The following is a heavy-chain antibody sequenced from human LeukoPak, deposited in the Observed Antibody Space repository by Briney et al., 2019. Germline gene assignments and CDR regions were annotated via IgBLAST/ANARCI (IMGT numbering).Heavy chain of an antibody. CDR3: AKSSRSSWYEDAFDI. V-gene: IGHV3-23*01. Sequence: QPGGSLRLSSSASGFTFSGYAMSWVPHAPGHELEGVSAISGSGGSTSYTDSVKGRFTISRHNSNNTLYLQMHSLRAEDTGVYYCAKSSRSSWYEDAFDIWGQGTMVTVSS. D-gene: IGHD6-13*01. CDR1: GFTFSGYA. J-gene: IGHJ3*02. CDR2: ISGSGGST.